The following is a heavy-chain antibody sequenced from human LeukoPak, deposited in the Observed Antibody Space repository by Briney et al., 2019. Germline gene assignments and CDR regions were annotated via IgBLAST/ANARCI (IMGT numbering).Heavy chain of an antibody. V-gene: IGHV4-34*01. CDR2: INHSGST. J-gene: IGHJ6*03. Sequence: SETLSLTCAVYGGSFSGYYWSWIRQPPGKGLEWIGEINHSGSTNYNPSLKSRVTISVDTSKNQFSLKLSSVTAADTAVYYCARGGYYGSGSYSGYYYYYMDVWGKGTTVTISS. CDR3: ARGGYYGSGSYSGYYYYYMDV. CDR1: GGSFSGYY. D-gene: IGHD3-10*01.